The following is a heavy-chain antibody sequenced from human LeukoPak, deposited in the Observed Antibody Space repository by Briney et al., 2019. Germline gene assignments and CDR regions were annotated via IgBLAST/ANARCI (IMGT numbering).Heavy chain of an antibody. V-gene: IGHV1-46*01. CDR1: GFTFTSYY. Sequence: GGSLRLSCAASGFTFTSYYMHWVRQAPGQGLEWMGIINPSGGSTSYAQKFQGRVTMTRDTSTSTVYMELSSLRAEDTAVYYCARVLTGSWDWFDPWGQGTLVTVSS. J-gene: IGHJ5*02. D-gene: IGHD2-8*02. CDR3: ARVLTGSWDWFDP. CDR2: INPSGGST.